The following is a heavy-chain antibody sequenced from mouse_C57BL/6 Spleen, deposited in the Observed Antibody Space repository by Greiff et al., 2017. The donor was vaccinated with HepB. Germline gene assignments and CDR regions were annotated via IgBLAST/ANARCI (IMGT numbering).Heavy chain of an antibody. Sequence: VQLQQSGPELVKPGASVKISCKASGYAFSSSWMNWVKQRPGKGLEWIGRIYPGDGDTNYNGKFKGKATLTADKSSSTAYMQLSSLTSEDSAVSFCARVDDYDSYYAMDYWGQGTSVTVSS. CDR3: ARVDDYDSYYAMDY. CDR2: IYPGDGDT. V-gene: IGHV1-82*01. J-gene: IGHJ4*01. CDR1: GYAFSSSW. D-gene: IGHD2-4*01.